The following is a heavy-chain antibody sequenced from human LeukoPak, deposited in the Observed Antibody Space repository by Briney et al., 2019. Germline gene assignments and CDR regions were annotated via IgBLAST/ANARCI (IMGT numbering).Heavy chain of an antibody. Sequence: PGWAVRLSCAASRCTLSRYAMIGVGQAPGKGVKGVAAISGIDCRTYFPDSLKDRFTISRDNFRNTLYLQIDRFSGEGQAVDFCAKDEDSGYDAPDYWGQGPLVTVSS. CDR3: AKDEDSGYDAPDY. V-gene: IGHV3-23*01. CDR2: ISGIDCRT. CDR1: RCTLSRYA. J-gene: IGHJ4*02. D-gene: IGHD5-12*01.